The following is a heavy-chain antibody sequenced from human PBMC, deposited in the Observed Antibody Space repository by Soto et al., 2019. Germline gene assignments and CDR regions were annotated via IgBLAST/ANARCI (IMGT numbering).Heavy chain of an antibody. CDR2: IIPILGIA. D-gene: IGHD1-26*01. Sequence: QVQLVQSGAEVKKPGSSVKASCKASGGTFSSYIISWVRQAPGQGLEWMGRIIPILGIANYAQKFQGRVTITADKSTSTAYMELSSLRSEDTAVYYCARFPQTAIVGAAYFDYWGQGTLVTVSS. CDR1: GGTFSSYI. J-gene: IGHJ4*02. V-gene: IGHV1-69*02. CDR3: ARFPQTAIVGAAYFDY.